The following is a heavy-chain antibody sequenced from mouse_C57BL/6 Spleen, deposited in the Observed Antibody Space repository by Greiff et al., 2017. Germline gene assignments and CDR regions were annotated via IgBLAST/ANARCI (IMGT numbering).Heavy chain of an antibody. CDR1: GYTFTSYW. J-gene: IGHJ3*01. V-gene: IGHV1-7*01. Sequence: VQLQQSGAELAKPGASVKLSCKASGYTFTSYWMHWVNQRPGQGLEWIGYINPSSGYTKYNQKFKDKATLTADKASSTAYMQLSSLTYEDSAVYYCEREDYYGSSLPAWFAYWGQGTLVTVSA. CDR2: INPSSGYT. CDR3: EREDYYGSSLPAWFAY. D-gene: IGHD1-1*01.